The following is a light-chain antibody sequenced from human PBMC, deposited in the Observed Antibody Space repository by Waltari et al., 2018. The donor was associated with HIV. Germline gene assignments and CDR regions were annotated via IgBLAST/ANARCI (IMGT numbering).Light chain of an antibody. Sequence: QFALTQPRPVSGSPGQSVTISCPGTNSDVGGYNYVSWYQQHPGRAPTLMIFDVSKRPSGVPDRFSGSKSGNTASLTISGLQAEDDADYYCCSYAGTYTWVFGGGTKLTVL. CDR2: DVS. CDR1: NSDVGGYNY. J-gene: IGLJ3*02. V-gene: IGLV2-11*01. CDR3: CSYAGTYTWV.